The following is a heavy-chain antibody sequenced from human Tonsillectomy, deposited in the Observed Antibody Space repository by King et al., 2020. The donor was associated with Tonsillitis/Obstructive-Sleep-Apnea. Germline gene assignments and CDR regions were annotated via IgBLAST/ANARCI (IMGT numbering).Heavy chain of an antibody. D-gene: IGHD2-15*01. V-gene: IGHV3-15*07. CDR1: GFAFNKAG. CDR3: TTRFSEYCRGGACYYGLDV. Sequence: VQLVESGGGLVKPGGSLRLSCVASGFAFNKAGMNWVGQATGKGLEWVGRLKSKTDGGTTDNAAPVKGRFTISRDDSKNTLYLQMNSLKIEDTAVYYCTTRFSEYCRGGACYYGLDVWGQGTAVTVSS. CDR2: LKSKTDGGTT. J-gene: IGHJ6*02.